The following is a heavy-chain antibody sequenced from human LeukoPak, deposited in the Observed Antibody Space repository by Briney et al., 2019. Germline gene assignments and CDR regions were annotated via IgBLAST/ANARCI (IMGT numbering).Heavy chain of an antibody. CDR2: ISAYHGNT. V-gene: IGHV1-18*01. J-gene: IGHJ5*02. Sequence: GASVNVTCKGSGSTFTIYSNSWVRHAPGQGLEWMGFISAYHGNTTYAQKLQSRVTMTTDTSTSTAYMELRSLRSDDTDVYYCARVYCGSTSCYVLWFDLWAQGTLVTVSS. D-gene: IGHD2-2*01. CDR3: ARVYCGSTSCYVLWFDL. CDR1: GSTFTIYS.